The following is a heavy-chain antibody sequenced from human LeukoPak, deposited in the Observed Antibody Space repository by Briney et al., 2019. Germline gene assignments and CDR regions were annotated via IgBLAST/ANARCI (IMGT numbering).Heavy chain of an antibody. CDR2: INLSGGST. V-gene: IGHV1-46*01. Sequence: ASVKVSCKASGYTFTSYHMHWVRQAPGQGLEWMGLINLSGGSTTYAQRFQGKVTLTRDTSTSTVYMELSSLRSEDTAVYYCARDYVDDIPMIKDYWGQGTLVTVSS. CDR1: GYTFTSYH. CDR3: ARDYVDDIPMIKDY. D-gene: IGHD2-8*01. J-gene: IGHJ4*02.